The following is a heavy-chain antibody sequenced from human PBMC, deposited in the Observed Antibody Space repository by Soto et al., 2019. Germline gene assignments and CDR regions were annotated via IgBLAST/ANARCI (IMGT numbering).Heavy chain of an antibody. Sequence: EVHLVESGGGLVQPGRSLRLSCAASGFTLDDYAMHWVRQAPGKGLEWVSGISWNSGTLGYADSVKGRFTISRDNAKKSLYLQMNSLRAEDTALYYCVKALGEYSGNSLNYWGQGTVVTVSS. D-gene: IGHD1-26*01. CDR2: ISWNSGTL. CDR1: GFTLDDYA. CDR3: VKALGEYSGNSLNY. J-gene: IGHJ4*02. V-gene: IGHV3-9*01.